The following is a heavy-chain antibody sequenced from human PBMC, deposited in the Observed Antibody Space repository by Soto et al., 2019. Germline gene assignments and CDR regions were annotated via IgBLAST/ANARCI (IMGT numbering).Heavy chain of an antibody. CDR2: ISSSGGST. J-gene: IGHJ4*02. D-gene: IGHD4-17*01. CDR1: GFTFSSYS. V-gene: IGHV3-23*04. Sequence: EVQLVESGGGLVKPGGSLRLSCAASGFTFSSYSMNWVRQAPGKGLEWVSSISSSGGSTYYADSVKGRFTISRDNSKNTLYLQMNSLRAEDTAVYYCAKAYGDYAFDYWGQGTLVTVSS. CDR3: AKAYGDYAFDY.